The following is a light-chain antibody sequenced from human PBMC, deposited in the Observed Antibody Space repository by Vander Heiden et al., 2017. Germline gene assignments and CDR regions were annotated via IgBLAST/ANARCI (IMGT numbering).Light chain of an antibody. CDR2: KDS. V-gene: IGLV3-25*03. Sequence: SYELTQPPSVSVSPGQTARITCSGDALPKQYAYWYQQKPGQAPVLVIYKDSERPSGIPERFSGSSSGTTVTLTSSGVQAEDEADYYCQSADSSGVVFGGGTKLTVL. J-gene: IGLJ2*01. CDR1: ALPKQY. CDR3: QSADSSGVV.